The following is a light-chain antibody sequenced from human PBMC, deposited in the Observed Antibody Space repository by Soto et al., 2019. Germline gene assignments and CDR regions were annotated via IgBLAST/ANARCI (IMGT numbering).Light chain of an antibody. CDR3: QSYDSSLSGFYV. V-gene: IGLV1-40*01. J-gene: IGLJ1*01. Sequence: QPVLTQPPSVSGAQGQRVTISCTGSSSNIGAGYDVHWYQQLPGTAPKLLIYGNSNRPSGVPDRFSGSKSGTSASLAITGLQAEDEADYYCQSYDSSLSGFYVFGTGTKLTVL. CDR1: SSNIGAGYD. CDR2: GNS.